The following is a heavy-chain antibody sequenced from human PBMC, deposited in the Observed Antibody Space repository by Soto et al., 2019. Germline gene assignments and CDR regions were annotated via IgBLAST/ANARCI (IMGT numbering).Heavy chain of an antibody. V-gene: IGHV4-30-2*01. CDR2: IYHGST. CDR3: ARYLSGGSFHGQAYSYGMDV. Sequence: QLQLQESGSGLVKPSQTLSLTCAVSGGSISSGGYSWSWILQPPGKGLEWIGYIYHGSTYYNPSLKSRVTISVDRSKNHFSLKLSSVTAADTAVYYCARYLSGGSFHGQAYSYGMDVWGQGTTVTVSS. D-gene: IGHD2-15*01. J-gene: IGHJ6*02. CDR1: GGSISSGGYS.